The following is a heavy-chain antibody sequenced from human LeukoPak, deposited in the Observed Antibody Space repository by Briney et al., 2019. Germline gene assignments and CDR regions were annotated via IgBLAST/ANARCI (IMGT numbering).Heavy chain of an antibody. D-gene: IGHD6-19*01. V-gene: IGHV1-69*04. CDR3: ARSIAVALLMDV. Sequence: SVKVSCKASGGTFSSYAISWVRQAPGQGLEWMGRIIPILGIANYAQQFQGRVTITADKSTSTAYMELSSLRSEDTAVYYCARSIAVALLMDVWGQGTTVTVSS. CDR2: IIPILGIA. J-gene: IGHJ6*02. CDR1: GGTFSSYA.